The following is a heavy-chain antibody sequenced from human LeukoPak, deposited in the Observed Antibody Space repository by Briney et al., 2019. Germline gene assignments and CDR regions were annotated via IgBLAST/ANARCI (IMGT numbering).Heavy chain of an antibody. CDR1: GFTFSSYS. CDR2: ISSSSSYI. J-gene: IGHJ4*02. Sequence: GGSLRLSCAASGFTFSSYSMNWVRQAPGKGLEWVSSISSSSSYIYYADSVKGRFTISRDNSKNTVYLQMNSLRAEDTAVYYCAKDLRNGLVQHDYWGQGTLVTVSS. CDR3: AKDLRNGLVQHDY. D-gene: IGHD1-1*01. V-gene: IGHV3-21*04.